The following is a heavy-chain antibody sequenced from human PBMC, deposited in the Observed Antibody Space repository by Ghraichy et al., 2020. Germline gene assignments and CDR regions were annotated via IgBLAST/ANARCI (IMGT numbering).Heavy chain of an antibody. J-gene: IGHJ4*02. Sequence: GESLNISCAASGFTFSSYAMSWVRQAPGKGLEWVSAISGSGGSTYYADSVKGRFTISRDNSKNTLYLQMNSLRAEDTAVYYCAKDEPQLGTTGTLDPHYWGQGTLVTVSS. V-gene: IGHV3-23*01. CDR3: AKDEPQLGTTGTLDPHY. D-gene: IGHD1-1*01. CDR1: GFTFSSYA. CDR2: ISGSGGST.